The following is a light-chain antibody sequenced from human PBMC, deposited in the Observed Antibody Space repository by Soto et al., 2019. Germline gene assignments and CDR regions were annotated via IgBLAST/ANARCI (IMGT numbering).Light chain of an antibody. J-gene: IGKJ5*01. CDR2: DAS. CDR3: QQYGTSEII. Sequence: EFVLTQSPGTLSFSPGERATLSCRASQTVRNNYLAWYQQKPGQAPRLLIYDASSRATGIPDRFSGSGSGTDFTLTITRLEPEDFAVFYCQQYGTSEIIFGQGTRLEI. V-gene: IGKV3-20*01. CDR1: QTVRNNY.